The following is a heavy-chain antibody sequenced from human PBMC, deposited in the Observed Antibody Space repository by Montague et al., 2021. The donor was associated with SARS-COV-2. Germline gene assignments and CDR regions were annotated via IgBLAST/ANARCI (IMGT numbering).Heavy chain of an antibody. J-gene: IGHJ4*02. CDR2: IKQDGSEK. V-gene: IGHV3-7*01. D-gene: IGHD6-13*01. CDR3: ARVLSSSWYFEY. CDR1: GFSFSSYW. Sequence: SLRLSCAASGFSFSSYWMSWVRQAPGKGLEWVANIKQDGSEKYYVDSVKGRFTISRDNAKHSLYLQMSSLRAEDTAVYYCARVLSSSWYFEYWGQGTLVTVSS.